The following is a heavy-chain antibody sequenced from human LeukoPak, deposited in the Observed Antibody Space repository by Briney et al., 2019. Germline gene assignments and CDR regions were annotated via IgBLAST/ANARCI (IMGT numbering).Heavy chain of an antibody. CDR1: GGSLSTSAHS. J-gene: IGHJ4*02. V-gene: IGHV4-39*07. Sequence: SETLSLTCTVSGGSLSTSAHSWGWIRQPPGKGLEWIGSIYYSGTTYYNPSLKSRVTISLDMSKNQFSLKLTSVTAADTAVFYCTRLSALSGSSWYYFDLWGQGTLVTVSS. CDR2: IYYSGTT. CDR3: TRLSALSGSSWYYFDL. D-gene: IGHD6-13*01.